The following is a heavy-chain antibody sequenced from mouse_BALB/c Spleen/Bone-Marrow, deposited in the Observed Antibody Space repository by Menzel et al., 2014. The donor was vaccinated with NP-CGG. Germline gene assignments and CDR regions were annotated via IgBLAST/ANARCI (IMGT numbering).Heavy chain of an antibody. J-gene: IGHJ3*01. CDR3: ARDGGYRYAWFAY. CDR2: ISAAGSYT. CDR1: GFTFSDYY. Sequence: EVHLVESGGGLVKPGGSLKLSCAASGFTFSDYYMYWVRQTPEKRLEWVATISAAGSYTYYPDSVKGRFTISRDNAKNNLYLQMISLKSEDTAAYYCARDGGYRYAWFAYWGQGTLVTVST. V-gene: IGHV5-4*02. D-gene: IGHD2-14*01.